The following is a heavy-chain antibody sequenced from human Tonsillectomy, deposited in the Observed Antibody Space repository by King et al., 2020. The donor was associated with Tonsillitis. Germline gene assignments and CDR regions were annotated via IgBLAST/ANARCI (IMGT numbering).Heavy chain of an antibody. CDR1: GFTFSKDW. V-gene: IGHV3-74*01. Sequence: VQLVESGGGLVQPGGSLRLSCAASGFTFSKDWMHWVRQAPGKGLVWGSRINSDGSSTSYSASVKGRFTISRDNAKNTLYVQMNSLRAEDTAVYYCVRGRLEWYPFDYWGQGTLVTVSS. D-gene: IGHD3-3*01. J-gene: IGHJ4*02. CDR3: VRGRLEWYPFDY. CDR2: INSDGSST.